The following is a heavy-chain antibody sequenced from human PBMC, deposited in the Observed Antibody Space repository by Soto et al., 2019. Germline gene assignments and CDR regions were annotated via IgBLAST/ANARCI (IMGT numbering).Heavy chain of an antibody. V-gene: IGHV3-7*01. J-gene: IGHJ4*02. CDR2: IKQDGSEK. Sequence: VQLVESGGGLVQPGGSLRLSCAASGFTFSSYWMSWVRQAPGKGLEWVANIKQDGSEKYYVDSVKGRFTISRDNAKNSLNLQMNSLRAEDTAVYYCARVTDYYESSGYFDYWGQGTLVTVSS. CDR3: ARVTDYYESSGYFDY. CDR1: GFTFSSYW. D-gene: IGHD3-22*01.